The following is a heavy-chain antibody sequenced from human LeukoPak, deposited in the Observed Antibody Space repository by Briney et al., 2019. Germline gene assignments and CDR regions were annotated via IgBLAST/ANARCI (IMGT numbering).Heavy chain of an antibody. CDR3: ARILSPAAGTDYHYYGMDV. V-gene: IGHV4-31*03. D-gene: IGHD6-13*01. CDR2: IYYSGST. J-gene: IGHJ6*02. Sequence: PPQTLSLTCTVSGGSISSGGYYWSWIRQHPGKGLEWIGYIYYSGSTYYNPSLNSRVTISVDTSKNQFSLKLSSVTAADTAVYYCARILSPAAGTDYHYYGMDVWGQGTTVTVSS. CDR1: GGSISSGGYY.